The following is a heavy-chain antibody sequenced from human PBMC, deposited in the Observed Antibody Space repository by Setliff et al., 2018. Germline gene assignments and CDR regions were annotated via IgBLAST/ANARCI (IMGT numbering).Heavy chain of an antibody. CDR1: GYTFANYG. Sequence: ASVKVSCKASGYTFANYGLHWVRQAPGQRLEWMGWINAGNGGTKFSQKFQDTITMTADTSASTAYMELSSLRSEDTAVYYCARGGSTYFIDVWGKGTTVTVSS. CDR3: ARGGSTYFIDV. V-gene: IGHV1-3*01. CDR2: INAGNGGT. D-gene: IGHD3-10*01. J-gene: IGHJ6*03.